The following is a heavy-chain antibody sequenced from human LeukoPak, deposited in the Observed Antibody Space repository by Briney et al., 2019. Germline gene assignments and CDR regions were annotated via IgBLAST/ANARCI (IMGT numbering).Heavy chain of an antibody. CDR3: ARLYGDYGGWFDP. D-gene: IGHD4-17*01. Sequence: SETLSLTCTVSGGSISSYYWSWIRQPPGKGLEWIGYIYYSGSTNYNPSLKSRVTISVDTSKNQFSLKLSSVTAADTAVYYCARLYGDYGGWFDPWGQGTLVTVSS. J-gene: IGHJ5*02. V-gene: IGHV4-59*01. CDR1: GGSISSYY. CDR2: IYYSGST.